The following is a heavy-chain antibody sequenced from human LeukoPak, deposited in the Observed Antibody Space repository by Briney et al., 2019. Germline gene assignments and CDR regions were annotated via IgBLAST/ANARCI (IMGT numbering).Heavy chain of an antibody. D-gene: IGHD3-9*01. CDR3: AKDRNILTGYYRTDAFDI. V-gene: IGHV3-30*18. Sequence: GGSLRLSCAASGFTFSSYGIHWVRQAPGKGLEWVAVISFDGSNKYYADSVNGRFTISRDNSKNTLYLQMNSLRAEDAAVYYCAKDRNILTGYYRTDAFDIWGQGTMVTVSS. J-gene: IGHJ3*02. CDR2: ISFDGSNK. CDR1: GFTFSSYG.